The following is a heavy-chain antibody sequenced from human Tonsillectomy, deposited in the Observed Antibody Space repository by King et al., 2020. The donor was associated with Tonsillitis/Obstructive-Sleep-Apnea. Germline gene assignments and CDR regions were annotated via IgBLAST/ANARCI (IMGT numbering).Heavy chain of an antibody. CDR1: GYTFTTYG. V-gene: IGHV1-18*01. CDR3: ARDSMSHYFDSSDSSGYYPFDY. J-gene: IGHJ4*02. Sequence: VQLVQSGAEVKKPGASVKVSCKASGYTFTTYGISWVRQAPGQGLEWMGWISAYNGNRNYAQKLQGRVTMTTDTSTSTAYMELRSLRSDDTAVYYCARDSMSHYFDSSDSSGYYPFDYWGQGTLVTVSS. CDR2: ISAYNGNR. D-gene: IGHD3-22*01.